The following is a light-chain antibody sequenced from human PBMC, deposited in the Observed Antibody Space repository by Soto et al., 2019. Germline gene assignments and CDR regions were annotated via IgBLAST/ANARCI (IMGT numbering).Light chain of an antibody. V-gene: IGKV3-20*01. CDR2: GAS. J-gene: IGKJ2*01. Sequence: EIVLTQSPDTLSLSPGERATLSCRASQSVSSTYLTWYQQKLGQAPRLLIYGASSRATGIPDRFSGSGSGTDFTLTISRLEPEDFAVYYCKQYVTSQVMYTFGQGTKLEI. CDR3: KQYVTSQVMYT. CDR1: QSVSSTY.